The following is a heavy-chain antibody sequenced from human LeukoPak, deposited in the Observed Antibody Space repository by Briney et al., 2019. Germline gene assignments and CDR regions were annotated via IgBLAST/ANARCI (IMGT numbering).Heavy chain of an antibody. CDR3: ASIYGDHAVDF. CDR1: GFTFSTYS. D-gene: IGHD4-17*01. Sequence: GGSLRLSCAASGFTFSTYSMNWVRQAPGKGHEWVSSISSGSSYISYADSVKGRFTVSRDNAKNSLYLQMNRLRAEDTAVYYCASIYGDHAVDFWGQGTLVTVSS. CDR2: ISSGSSYI. J-gene: IGHJ4*02. V-gene: IGHV3-21*01.